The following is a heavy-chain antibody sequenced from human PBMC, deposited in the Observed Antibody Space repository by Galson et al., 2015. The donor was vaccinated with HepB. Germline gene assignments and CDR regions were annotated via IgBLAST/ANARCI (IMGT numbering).Heavy chain of an antibody. CDR3: ARDAMGRGSGSYSAFDY. Sequence: SLRLSCAASGFAFNTYTMQWVRQAPGKGLEWVAAVSSAGNKQFHADSVKGRFTFSRDNSENMLYLQMNSLRVDDTAIYYCARDAMGRGSGSYSAFDYWGQGTLVTVSS. CDR1: GFAFNTYT. D-gene: IGHD1-26*01. J-gene: IGHJ4*02. CDR2: VSSAGNKQ. V-gene: IGHV3-30-3*01.